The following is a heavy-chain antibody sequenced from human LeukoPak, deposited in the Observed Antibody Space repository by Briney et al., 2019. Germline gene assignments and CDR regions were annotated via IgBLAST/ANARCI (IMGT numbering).Heavy chain of an antibody. V-gene: IGHV5-51*01. D-gene: IGHD3-10*01. CDR2: IYAGDSGT. Sequence: GESMKISCKGSGYRCTSYWSGWERQMRGNGLEWMGIIYAGDSGTRYSPSFQGQVTISADKSISTAYLQWSSLKASDTAMYYCARSYYYGSGSYYGTVYNWFDPWGQGTLVTVSS. CDR3: ARSYYYGSGSYYGTVYNWFDP. CDR1: GYRCTSYW. J-gene: IGHJ5*02.